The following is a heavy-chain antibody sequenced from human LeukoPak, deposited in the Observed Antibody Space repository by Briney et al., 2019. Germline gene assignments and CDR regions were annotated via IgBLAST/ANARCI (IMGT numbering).Heavy chain of an antibody. CDR3: ARERYSSSSSYFDY. CDR1: GFTFDDYG. D-gene: IGHD6-6*01. V-gene: IGHV3-20*04. Sequence: GGSLRLSCAASGFTFDDYGMSWVRQAPGKGLEWVSGINWNGGSTGYADSVKGRFTISRDNAKNSLYLQMNSLRAEDTAVYYCARERYSSSSSYFDYWGQGTLVTVSS. CDR2: INWNGGST. J-gene: IGHJ4*02.